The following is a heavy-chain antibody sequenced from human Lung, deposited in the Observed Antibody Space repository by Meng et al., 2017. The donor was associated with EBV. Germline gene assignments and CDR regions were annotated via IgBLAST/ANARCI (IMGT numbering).Heavy chain of an antibody. CDR3: ARASRVLGGFDY. D-gene: IGHD3-16*01. CDR2: INTSVGYT. Sequence: QVQLVQSGAEVKKPXXXXEXSCKASGYTFTNYYMHWVRQAPGQGLEWMGIINTSVGYTSHAQKFQGRVTMTRDTATSTVHMEVSSLRSADTAVYYCARASRVLGGFDYWGQGTLVTVSS. V-gene: IGHV1-46*01. J-gene: IGHJ4*02. CDR1: GYTFTNYY.